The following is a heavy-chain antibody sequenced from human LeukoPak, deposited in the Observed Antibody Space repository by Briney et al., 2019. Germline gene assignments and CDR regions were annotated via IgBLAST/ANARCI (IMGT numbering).Heavy chain of an antibody. D-gene: IGHD5-12*01. CDR1: GGSFSGYY. Sequence: SETLSLTCAVYGGSFSGYYWSWIRQPPGKGLEWIGEINHSGSTNSNPSLKSRVTISVDTSKSQFSLRLSSVTAADTAVYYCARMKGGLRFWYYYHGMDVWGKGTTVTVSS. CDR3: ARMKGGLRFWYYYHGMDV. V-gene: IGHV4-34*01. CDR2: INHSGST. J-gene: IGHJ6*04.